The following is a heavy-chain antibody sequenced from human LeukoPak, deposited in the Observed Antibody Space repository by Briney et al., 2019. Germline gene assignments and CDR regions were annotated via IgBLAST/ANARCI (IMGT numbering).Heavy chain of an antibody. CDR2: ISSDGSNN. CDR3: ARGRYSSGWYGDFDC. Sequence: GGSLRLSCAASGFTFNSYAMHWVRQAPGKGLEWVAVISSDGSNNYYADSVKGRFTISRDNSNNTLYLQLNSLRADDTAVYYCARGRYSSGWYGDFDCWGQGTLVTVSS. D-gene: IGHD6-19*01. CDR1: GFTFNSYA. J-gene: IGHJ4*02. V-gene: IGHV3-30-3*01.